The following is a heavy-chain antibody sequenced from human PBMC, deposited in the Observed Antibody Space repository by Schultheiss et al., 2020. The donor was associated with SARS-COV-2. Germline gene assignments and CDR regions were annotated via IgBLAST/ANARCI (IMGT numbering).Heavy chain of an antibody. Sequence: ASVKVSCKASGGTFSSYAISWVRQAPGQGLEWMGWINPNSGGTNYAQKFQGRVTMTRDTSISTAYMELSRLRSDDTAVYYCARAPRELGIDYWGQGTLVTVSS. CDR2: INPNSGGT. CDR1: GGTFSSYA. V-gene: IGHV1-2*02. D-gene: IGHD7-27*01. J-gene: IGHJ4*02. CDR3: ARAPRELGIDY.